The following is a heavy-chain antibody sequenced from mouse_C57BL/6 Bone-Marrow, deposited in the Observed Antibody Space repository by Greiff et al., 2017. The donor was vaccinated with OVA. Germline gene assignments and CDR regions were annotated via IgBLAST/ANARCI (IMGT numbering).Heavy chain of an antibody. CDR3: ARSLYYDSPYAMDY. CDR1: GYSITSGYY. CDR2: ISYDGSN. V-gene: IGHV3-6*01. J-gene: IGHJ4*01. Sequence: ESGPGLVKPSQSLSLTCSVTGYSITSGYYWNWIRQFPGNKLEWMGYISYDGSNNYNPSLKNRISITRDTSKNQFFLKLNSVTTEDTATYYCARSLYYDSPYAMDYWGQGTSVTVSS. D-gene: IGHD2-4*01.